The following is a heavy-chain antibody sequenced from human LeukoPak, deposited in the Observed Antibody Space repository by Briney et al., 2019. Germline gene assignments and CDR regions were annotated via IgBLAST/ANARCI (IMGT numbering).Heavy chain of an antibody. V-gene: IGHV4-34*01. D-gene: IGHD3-3*02. CDR1: GGSFSGYY. CDR2: INHSGST. Sequence: SATLSLTCAVYGGSFSGYYWNWIRQPPGKGLEWIGEINHSGSTNYNPSLKSRVTISVDTSKNQFSLQLNSVTAADTAVYYCVGQGGISSSFDYWGQGTLVTVSS. J-gene: IGHJ4*02. CDR3: VGQGGISSSFDY.